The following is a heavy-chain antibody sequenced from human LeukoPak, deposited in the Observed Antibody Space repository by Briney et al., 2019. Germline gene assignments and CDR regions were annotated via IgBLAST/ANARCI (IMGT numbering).Heavy chain of an antibody. D-gene: IGHD2-21*01. V-gene: IGHV3-23*01. Sequence: PGGSLRLSCAASGFTFSSYAMNWVRQAPGKGLEWVSGISGSGGGTYYADSVKGRFTISRDNSKNTLYLQMNSLRAEDTAVYYCARGLFRGAFDIWGQGTMVTVSS. CDR3: ARGLFRGAFDI. CDR1: GFTFSSYA. CDR2: ISGSGGGT. J-gene: IGHJ3*02.